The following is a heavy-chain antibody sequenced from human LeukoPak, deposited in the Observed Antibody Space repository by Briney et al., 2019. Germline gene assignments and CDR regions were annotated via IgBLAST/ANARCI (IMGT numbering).Heavy chain of an antibody. V-gene: IGHV5-10-1*01. D-gene: IGHD3-10*01. J-gene: IGHJ2*01. Sequence: PGEPLRISCKGSGYSFTSYWISWVRQLPGKGLEWMGEIDPSDSYTNYSPSFQGHVTISADKSISAAYLQWSSLKASDTAMYYCARRYYGSGRYFDLWGRGTLVTVSS. CDR1: GYSFTSYW. CDR2: IDPSDSYT. CDR3: ARRYYGSGRYFDL.